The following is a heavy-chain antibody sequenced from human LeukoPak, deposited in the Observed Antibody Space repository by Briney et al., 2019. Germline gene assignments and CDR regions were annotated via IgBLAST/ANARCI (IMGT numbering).Heavy chain of an antibody. CDR1: GFTFSTYW. J-gene: IGHJ4*02. CDR2: IKADGSEI. Sequence: PGGSLRLSCAASGFTFSTYWMSWVRQAPGKGLEWVANIKADGSEIYYVDSLKGRFTISRDNARNSLYLQMNSLRDEDTAVYYCARDLRGRAVAGRGPFDYWGQGTLVTVSS. CDR3: ARDLRGRAVAGRGPFDY. D-gene: IGHD6-19*01. V-gene: IGHV3-7*01.